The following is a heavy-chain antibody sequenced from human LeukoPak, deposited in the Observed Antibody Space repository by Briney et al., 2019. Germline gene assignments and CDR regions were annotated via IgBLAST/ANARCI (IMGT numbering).Heavy chain of an antibody. CDR3: ARARGTVAIDY. V-gene: IGHV4-39*01. CDR2: IYYSGTT. Sequence: SETLSLTCTVSGGSISGSSYYWGWIRQPPGKGLEWIGSIYYSGTTYYNPSLKSRVTISVDTSKNQFSLKLSSVTAADTAVYYCARARGTVAIDYWGQGTLVTVSS. D-gene: IGHD5-12*01. CDR1: GGSISGSSYY. J-gene: IGHJ4*02.